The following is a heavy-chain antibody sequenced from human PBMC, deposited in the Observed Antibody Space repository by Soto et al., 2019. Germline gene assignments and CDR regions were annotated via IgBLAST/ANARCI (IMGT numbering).Heavy chain of an antibody. CDR1: GFTFSNYA. CDR2: ISCSGGSA. Sequence: GGSLRLSCAASGFTFSNYAMTWVRQGPGKGLEWVSAISCSGGSAYYADSVKGRFTISRDNSKNTLYLQMNSLRADDSGVYYCAKDPYSGVLVPVAIGFDPWGPGTLVTVSS. D-gene: IGHD2-2*01. J-gene: IGHJ5*02. V-gene: IGHV3-23*01. CDR3: AKDPYSGVLVPVAIGFDP.